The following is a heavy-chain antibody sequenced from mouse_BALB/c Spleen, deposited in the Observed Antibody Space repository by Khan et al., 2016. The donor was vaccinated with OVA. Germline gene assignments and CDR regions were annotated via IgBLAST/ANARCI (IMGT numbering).Heavy chain of an antibody. CDR3: TRRPGFFDV. CDR2: VSSGGDNT. Sequence: EVELVESGGGLVKPGGSLKLSCTASGFAFSSFDMSWVRQTPEKRLEWVAYVSSGGDNTYSPDTMKGRFTISRANAKNTLYLQMSSLMSEDTAIYYCTRRPGFFDVWGAETTVTVSS. CDR1: GFAFSSFD. V-gene: IGHV5-12-1*01. J-gene: IGHJ1*01.